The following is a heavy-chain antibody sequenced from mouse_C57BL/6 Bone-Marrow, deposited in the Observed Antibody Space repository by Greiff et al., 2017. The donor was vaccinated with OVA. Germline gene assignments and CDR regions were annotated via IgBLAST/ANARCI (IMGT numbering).Heavy chain of an antibody. D-gene: IGHD2-12*01. CDR2: IYPGDGDT. Sequence: VMLVESGPELVKPGASVKISCKASGYAFSSSWMNWVKQRPGKGLEWIGRIYPGDGDTNYNGKFKGKATLTADKSSSTAYMQLSSLTSEDSAVYFCARDYSYAMDYWGQGTSVTVSS. V-gene: IGHV1-82*01. CDR1: GYAFSSSW. J-gene: IGHJ4*01. CDR3: ARDYSYAMDY.